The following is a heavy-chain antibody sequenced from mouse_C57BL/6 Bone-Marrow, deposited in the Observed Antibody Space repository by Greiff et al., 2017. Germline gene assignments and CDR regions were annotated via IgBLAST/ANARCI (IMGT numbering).Heavy chain of an antibody. CDR2: ISSGSSTI. Sequence: EVQLVESGGGLVKPGGSLKLSCAASGFTFSDYGMHWVRQAPEKGLEWVAYISSGSSTIYYADTVKGRFTSSRDNAKNTLFLQMTSLRSEDTAMYYCARRKDYYGSSAWYYAMDYWGQGTSVTVSS. V-gene: IGHV5-17*01. D-gene: IGHD1-1*01. CDR1: GFTFSDYG. CDR3: ARRKDYYGSSAWYYAMDY. J-gene: IGHJ4*01.